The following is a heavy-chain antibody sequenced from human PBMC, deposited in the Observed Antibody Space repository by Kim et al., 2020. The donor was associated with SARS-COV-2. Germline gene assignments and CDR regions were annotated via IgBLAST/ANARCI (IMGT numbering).Heavy chain of an antibody. CDR2: ISSSSSYI. D-gene: IGHD6-6*01. Sequence: GGSLRLSCAASGFTFSSYSMNWVRQATGKGLEWVSSISSSSSYIYYADSVKGRFTISRDNAKNSLYLQMNSLRAEDTAVHYCARGSLVLGSAFDIWGQGTMVTVSS. V-gene: IGHV3-21*01. CDR3: ARGSLVLGSAFDI. CDR1: GFTFSSYS. J-gene: IGHJ3*02.